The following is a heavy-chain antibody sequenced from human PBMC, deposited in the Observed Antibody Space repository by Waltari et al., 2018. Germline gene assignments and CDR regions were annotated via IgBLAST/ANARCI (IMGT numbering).Heavy chain of an antibody. D-gene: IGHD3-22*01. V-gene: IGHV3-21*01. CDR1: GFTFLSYS. CDR2: ISSSSSYI. J-gene: IGHJ4*02. Sequence: EVQLVASGGGLVKPGGSLRLSCAASGFTFLSYSMNWVRQATGKGLEWGSSISSSSSYIYYADSVKGRFTISRDNAKNSLYLQMNSLRAEDTAVYYCARAFGSSGYMDYWGQGTLVTVSS. CDR3: ARAFGSSGYMDY.